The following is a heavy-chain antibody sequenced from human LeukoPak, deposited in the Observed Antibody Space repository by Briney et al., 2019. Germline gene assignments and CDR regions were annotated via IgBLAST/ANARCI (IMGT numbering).Heavy chain of an antibody. CDR3: ARPFRIAAARALGY. J-gene: IGHJ4*02. V-gene: IGHV3-53*01. CDR1: GFTVSNNY. D-gene: IGHD6-13*01. Sequence: GGSLRLSCAASGFTVSNNYMNWVRQAPGKGLEWVSVIYSDGKTFYSDSVKGRFTISRDNSKNTLYLQMYSLRAEDTAVYYCARPFRIAAARALGYWGQGTLVTVSS. CDR2: IYSDGKT.